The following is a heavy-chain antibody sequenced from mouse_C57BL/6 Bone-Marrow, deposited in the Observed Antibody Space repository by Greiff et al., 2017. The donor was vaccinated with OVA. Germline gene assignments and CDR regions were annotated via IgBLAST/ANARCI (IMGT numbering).Heavy chain of an antibody. Sequence: VQLQQSGAELVRPGASVTLSCTASGFNIKDDYMYWVKQRPEQGLEWFGWIDHENGDTEYASKFQGTATSTATTSTHTSYLQLSSLTSEDTAVYYCTSYGYFDYWGQGTTLTVSA. CDR3: TSYGYFDY. V-gene: IGHV14-4*01. CDR2: IDHENGDT. J-gene: IGHJ2*01. CDR1: GFNIKDDY. D-gene: IGHD1-1*02.